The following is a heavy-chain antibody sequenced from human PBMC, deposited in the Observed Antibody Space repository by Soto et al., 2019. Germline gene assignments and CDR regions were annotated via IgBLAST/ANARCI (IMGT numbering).Heavy chain of an antibody. V-gene: IGHV3-15*01. CDR3: TTTQAKYYGSGSYPDS. CDR2: IKSKTDGGTT. Sequence: GGSLRLSCAASGFTFSNAWMSWVRQAPGKGLEWVGRIKSKTDGGTTDYAAPVKGRFTISRDDSKNTLYLQMNRLKTEDTAVYYCTTTQAKYYGSGSYPDSWGQGTLVTVSS. D-gene: IGHD3-10*01. CDR1: GFTFSNAW. J-gene: IGHJ4*02.